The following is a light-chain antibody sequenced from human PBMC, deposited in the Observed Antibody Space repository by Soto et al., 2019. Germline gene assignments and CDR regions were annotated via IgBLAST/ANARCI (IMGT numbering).Light chain of an antibody. CDR1: SGHSSYA. J-gene: IGLJ2*01. Sequence: QTVVTQSPSASASLGASVKLTCTLSSGHSSYAIAWHQQQPEKGPRYLMKLNSDGSHSKGDGIPDRFSSSSSGAERYLTISSLQSEDEADYYCQTWGTGIRVFGGGTKLTVL. CDR2: LNSDGSH. CDR3: QTWGTGIRV. V-gene: IGLV4-69*01.